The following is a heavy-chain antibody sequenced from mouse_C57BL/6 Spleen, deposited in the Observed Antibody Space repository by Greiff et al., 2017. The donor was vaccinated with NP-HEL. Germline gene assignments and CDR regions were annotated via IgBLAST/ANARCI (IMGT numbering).Heavy chain of an antibody. CDR1: GFNIKDDY. CDR2: IDPENGDT. Sequence: EVQLQQSGAELVRPGASVKLSCTASGFNIKDDYMHWVKQRPEQGLEWIGWIDPENGDTEYASKFQGKATITADTSSNTAYLQLSSLTSEDTAVYYCTSYYYGSSDAAYAMDYWGQGTSVTVSS. J-gene: IGHJ4*01. V-gene: IGHV14-4*01. CDR3: TSYYYGSSDAAYAMDY. D-gene: IGHD1-1*01.